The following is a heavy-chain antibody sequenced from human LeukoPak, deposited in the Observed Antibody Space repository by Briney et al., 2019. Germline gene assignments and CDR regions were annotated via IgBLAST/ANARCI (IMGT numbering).Heavy chain of an antibody. J-gene: IGHJ4*02. CDR2: ISGSGSHK. D-gene: IGHD1-1*01. V-gene: IGHV3-21*01. Sequence: GGSLRLSCAGAGFTFRNYHMFWVRQAPGKGLEWVSSISGSGSHKDYADSVKGRFTISRDNAKNSLYLQMNSLRAEDTAVYYCARGGTVDYWGQGTLVTVSS. CDR3: ARGGTVDY. CDR1: GFTFRNYH.